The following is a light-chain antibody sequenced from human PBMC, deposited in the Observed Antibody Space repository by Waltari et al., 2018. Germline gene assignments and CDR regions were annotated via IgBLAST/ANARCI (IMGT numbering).Light chain of an antibody. Sequence: QSALTQPRSVSGSPGQSVAIPCTGTSSDVGGYNYVSWYQPHPGKAPKLMIYDVTERPSGVPDRFSGSKSGNTASLTVSGLQAEDEADYYCCSFAAGDAYVFGTGTKVSVL. V-gene: IGLV2-11*01. CDR3: CSFAAGDAYV. J-gene: IGLJ1*01. CDR2: DVT. CDR1: SSDVGGYNY.